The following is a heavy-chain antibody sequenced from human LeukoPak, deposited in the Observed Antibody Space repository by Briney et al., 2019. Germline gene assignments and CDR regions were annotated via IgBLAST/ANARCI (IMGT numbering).Heavy chain of an antibody. V-gene: IGHV1-18*01. CDR1: GYTFTSYG. CDR2: ISAYNGNT. D-gene: IGHD2-15*01. J-gene: IGHJ6*02. CDR3: ARALGYCSGGSCPVDYYYYYGMDV. Sequence: ASVKVSCKASGYTFTSYGISWVRQAPGQGLEWMGWISAYNGNTNYAQKLQGRVTMTTDTSTSTAYMELRSLRSDDTAVYYCARALGYCSGGSCPVDYYYYYGMDVWGQGTTVTVSS.